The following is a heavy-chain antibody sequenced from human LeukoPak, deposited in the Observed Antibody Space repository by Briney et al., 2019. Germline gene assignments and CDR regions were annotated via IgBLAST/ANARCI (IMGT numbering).Heavy chain of an antibody. CDR1: GFAFSSYW. Sequence: GGSLRLSCAASGFAFSSYWMSWVRQAPGKGLEWVANIKQDGSEKYYVDSVKGRFTISRDNAKNSLYLQMNSLRAEDTAVYYCAKQETDGKRGYSYGPENYWGQGTLVTVSS. D-gene: IGHD5-18*01. V-gene: IGHV3-7*03. CDR2: IKQDGSEK. J-gene: IGHJ4*02. CDR3: AKQETDGKRGYSYGPENY.